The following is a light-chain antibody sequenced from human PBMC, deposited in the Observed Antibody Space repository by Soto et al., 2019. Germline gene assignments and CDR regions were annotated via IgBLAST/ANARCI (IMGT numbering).Light chain of an antibody. V-gene: IGKV1-39*01. CDR1: QSISSY. CDR2: AAS. J-gene: IGKJ1*01. CDR3: QQYGSSPRT. Sequence: DILMTQSPSSLSASVGDRVTITCRASQSISSYLNWYQQKPGKAPKLLIYAASSLQSGVPSRFSGSGSGTDFTLTISRLEPEDFAVYCCQQYGSSPRTFGQGTKVDIK.